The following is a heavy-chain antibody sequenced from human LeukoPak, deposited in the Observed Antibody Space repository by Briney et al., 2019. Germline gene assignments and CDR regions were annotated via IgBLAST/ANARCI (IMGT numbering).Heavy chain of an antibody. J-gene: IGHJ3*02. D-gene: IGHD3-10*01. CDR2: ISSSSSYI. CDR1: GFTFSSYS. Sequence: GGSLRLSCAASGFTFSSYSMNWVRQAPGKGLEWVSSISSSSSYIYYADSVKGRFTISRDNAKNSLYLQMNSLRAEDTAVYYCARLEGFSSAFDIWGQGTKVTVSS. V-gene: IGHV3-21*01. CDR3: ARLEGFSSAFDI.